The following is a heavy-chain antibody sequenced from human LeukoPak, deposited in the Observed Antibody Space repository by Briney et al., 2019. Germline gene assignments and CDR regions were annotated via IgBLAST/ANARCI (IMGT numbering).Heavy chain of an antibody. CDR2: ISGSGGST. J-gene: IGHJ4*02. D-gene: IGHD6-13*01. Sequence: GGSLRLSCAASGFTFNTYAMNWVRQAPGKGLEWVSSISGSGGSTYYADSVKGRFTISRDNSKNTLYLQMNSLRAEDTAVYYCARDRGYSSSWTNFDYWGQGTLVTVSS. V-gene: IGHV3-23*01. CDR3: ARDRGYSSSWTNFDY. CDR1: GFTFNTYA.